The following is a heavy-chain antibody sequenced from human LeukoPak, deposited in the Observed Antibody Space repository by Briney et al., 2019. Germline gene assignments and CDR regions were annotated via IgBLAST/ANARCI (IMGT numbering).Heavy chain of an antibody. Sequence: GGSLRLSCAASGFTFSSNYMSWVRQAPGKGLEGVSVIYSGGSTYYSDSVKGRFTISRDNSKNTLYLQMNSLRAEDTAVYYCAMTLLRLGELSLYRYWGQGTLVTVSS. J-gene: IGHJ4*02. V-gene: IGHV3-66*01. CDR2: IYSGGST. D-gene: IGHD3-16*02. CDR1: GFTFSSNY. CDR3: AMTLLRLGELSLYRY.